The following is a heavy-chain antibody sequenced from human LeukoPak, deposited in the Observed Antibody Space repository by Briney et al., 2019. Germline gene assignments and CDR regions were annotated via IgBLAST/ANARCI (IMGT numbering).Heavy chain of an antibody. CDR2: IWYDGSNK. Sequence: PGRSLRLSCAASGFTFSSYGMHWVRQAPGNGLEWVALIWYDGSNKYHADSVKGRFTISRDNSKNTLFLQMNSLRAEDTAVYYCAREYYGDYYFDYWGQGTLVTVSS. CDR3: AREYYGDYYFDY. D-gene: IGHD4-17*01. V-gene: IGHV3-33*01. CDR1: GFTFSSYG. J-gene: IGHJ4*02.